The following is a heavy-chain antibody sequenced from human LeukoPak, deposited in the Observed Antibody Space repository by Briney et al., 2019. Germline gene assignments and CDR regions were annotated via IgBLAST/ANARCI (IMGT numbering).Heavy chain of an antibody. D-gene: IGHD2-2*01. J-gene: IGHJ4*02. V-gene: IGHV3-7*03. CDR2: IKQDGSEK. CDR1: GFTFSSYW. Sequence: GGSLRLSCAASGFTFSSYWMGWVRQAPGKGLEWVANIKQDGSEKYYVDSVKGRFTISRDNAKNSLYLQMNSLRAEDTAVYYCAKSGGPTGYCSSTSCYAPPDYFDYWGQGTLVTVSS. CDR3: AKSGGPTGYCSSTSCYAPPDYFDY.